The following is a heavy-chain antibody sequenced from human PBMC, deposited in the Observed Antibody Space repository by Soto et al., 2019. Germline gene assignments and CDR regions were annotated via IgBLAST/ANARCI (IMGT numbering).Heavy chain of an antibody. J-gene: IGHJ6*02. Sequence: SETLSLTCTVSGDSISSYYWSWIRQSPGQGLEWIGNIYYSGSTSYNPSLKSRLTVSVDTSKNQFSLKLSSVTAADTAVYYCARDGGRYYAMDVWGQGTTVTVSS. CDR2: IYYSGST. V-gene: IGHV4-59*01. CDR1: GDSISSYY. D-gene: IGHD3-3*01. CDR3: ARDGGRYYAMDV.